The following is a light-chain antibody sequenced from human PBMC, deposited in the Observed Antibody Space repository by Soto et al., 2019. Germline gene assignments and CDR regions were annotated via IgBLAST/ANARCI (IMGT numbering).Light chain of an antibody. Sequence: EILMTQSPATLSVSPGERATLSCRASHSVRNNLAWYQHEPGQVPRLLIYYASTRATGIPARFSGSGSGTEFTLTITSLQSEDVAVYYCQQYNNWPPITFGQGTRLEIK. V-gene: IGKV3-15*01. CDR2: YAS. J-gene: IGKJ5*01. CDR3: QQYNNWPPIT. CDR1: HSVRNN.